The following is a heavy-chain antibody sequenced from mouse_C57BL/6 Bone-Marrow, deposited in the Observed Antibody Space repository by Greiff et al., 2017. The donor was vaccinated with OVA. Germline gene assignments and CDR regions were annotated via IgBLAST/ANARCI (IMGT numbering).Heavy chain of an antibody. CDR3: AYYDYGDYYAMDY. J-gene: IGHJ4*01. V-gene: IGHV1-55*01. CDR1: GYTFTSYW. CDR2: IYPGSGST. Sequence: VQLQQPGAELVKPGASVKMSCKASGYTFTSYWITWVKQRPGQGLEWIGDIYPGSGSTNYNEKFKSKATLTVDTSSSTAYMQLSSLTSEDSAVYYCAYYDYGDYYAMDYWGQGTSVTVSS. D-gene: IGHD2-4*01.